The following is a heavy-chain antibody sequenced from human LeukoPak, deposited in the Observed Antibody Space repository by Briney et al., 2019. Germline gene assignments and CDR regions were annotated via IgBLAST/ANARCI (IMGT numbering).Heavy chain of an antibody. CDR3: ARDLKTYSSSSW. Sequence: GGSLRLSCAASAFTFSSYEVSWVRQAPGKGLEWVSYISSSGSTIYYADSVKGRFTISRDNAKNSLYLQMDSLRAEDTAVYYCARDLKTYSSSSWWGQGTLVTVSS. CDR2: ISSSGSTI. CDR1: AFTFSSYE. D-gene: IGHD6-13*01. J-gene: IGHJ4*02. V-gene: IGHV3-48*03.